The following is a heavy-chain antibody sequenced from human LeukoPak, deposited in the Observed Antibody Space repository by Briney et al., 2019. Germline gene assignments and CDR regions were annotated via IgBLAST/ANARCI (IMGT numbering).Heavy chain of an antibody. D-gene: IGHD5-12*01. V-gene: IGHV1-69*13. Sequence: ASVKVSCKASGGTFSSYAISWVRQAPGQGLEWMGGIIPIFGTANYAQKFQGRVTITADESTSTAYMELSSLRSEDTAVYYCARRVGYSGYDYRFDYWGQGTLVTVSS. J-gene: IGHJ4*02. CDR2: IIPIFGTA. CDR3: ARRVGYSGYDYRFDY. CDR1: GGTFSSYA.